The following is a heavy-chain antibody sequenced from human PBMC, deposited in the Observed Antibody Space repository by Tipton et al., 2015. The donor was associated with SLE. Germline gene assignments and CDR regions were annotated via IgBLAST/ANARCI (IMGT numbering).Heavy chain of an antibody. CDR2: INTDGLST. Sequence: SLRLSCVASGFTFSANWMHWVRQAPGKGLVWVARINTDGLSTTYADSVRGRLTISRDNSKNAVYLQMNSLRAEDTAVHYCSRSNGDGHPDYWGQGSLVTVSS. CDR3: SRSNGDGHPDY. J-gene: IGHJ4*02. CDR1: GFTFSANW. V-gene: IGHV3-74*03. D-gene: IGHD3-10*01.